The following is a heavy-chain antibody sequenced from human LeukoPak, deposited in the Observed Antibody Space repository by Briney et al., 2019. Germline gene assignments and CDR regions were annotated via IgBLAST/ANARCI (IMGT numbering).Heavy chain of an antibody. CDR3: ARRSSESFDF. CDR1: GASISSYY. Sequence: SETLSLTCTVSGASISSYYWSWIRQPPGKGLEWIGYIFHSGSTNYNPSLKSRVTISVDTSKNQLSLKLSSVTAADTAVYYCARRSSESFDFWGQGTLVTVSS. V-gene: IGHV4-59*01. CDR2: IFHSGST. D-gene: IGHD3-22*01. J-gene: IGHJ4*02.